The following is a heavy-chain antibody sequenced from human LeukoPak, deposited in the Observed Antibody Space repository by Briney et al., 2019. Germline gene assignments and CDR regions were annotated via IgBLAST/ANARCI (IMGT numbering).Heavy chain of an antibody. CDR3: AKTPILGVVATSYDY. CDR1: GFTFSSYG. CDR2: ISYDGSNK. J-gene: IGHJ4*02. D-gene: IGHD3-3*01. Sequence: GSLRLSCAASGFTFSSYGMHWVRQAPGKGLEWVAVISYDGSNKYYADSVKGRFTISRDNSKNTLYLQMNSLRAEDTAVYYCAKTPILGVVATSYDYWGQGTLVTVSS. V-gene: IGHV3-30*18.